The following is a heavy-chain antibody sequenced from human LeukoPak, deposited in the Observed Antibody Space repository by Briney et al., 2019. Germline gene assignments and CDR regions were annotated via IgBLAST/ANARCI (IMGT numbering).Heavy chain of an antibody. CDR3: ARRGGTAAGTGWFDP. Sequence: PGRSLRLSCAASGFTFSSYGMHWVRQAPGKGLEWVAVISYDGSNKYYADSVKGRFTISRDNAKNSLYLEMNSLRAEDAAVYYCARRGGTAAGTGWFDPWGQGTLVTVSS. J-gene: IGHJ5*02. CDR1: GFTFSSYG. CDR2: ISYDGSNK. D-gene: IGHD6-13*01. V-gene: IGHV3-30*03.